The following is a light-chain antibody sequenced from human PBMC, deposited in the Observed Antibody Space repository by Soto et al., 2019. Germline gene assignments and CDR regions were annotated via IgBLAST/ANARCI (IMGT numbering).Light chain of an antibody. Sequence: DIQLTQSPSFLSASVGDRVTISCRASQGISDYLAWYQQQPGNAPKLLIYGASTLQSVVPSRFSGSASGTEFTLTISSLQPEDFATYFCQQFNAYPLTFGGGTKLEIK. CDR1: QGISDY. CDR2: GAS. CDR3: QQFNAYPLT. V-gene: IGKV1-9*01. J-gene: IGKJ4*01.